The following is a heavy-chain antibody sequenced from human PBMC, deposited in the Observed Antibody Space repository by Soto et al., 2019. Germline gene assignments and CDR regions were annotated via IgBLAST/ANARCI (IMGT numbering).Heavy chain of an antibody. CDR1: GGTFGNSA. Sequence: QVQLVQSGAAVKKPGSSVNVSCRTSGGTFGNSAVTWVRQAPGQGLEWLGGIVPMFGTANYAQKFQGRVTITADESTITAYMELNSLKPDDTAVYYCARDGDPQSAFWSGPLGGGRFDPWGQGTLVTVSS. V-gene: IGHV1-69*12. D-gene: IGHD3-3*01. CDR2: IVPMFGTA. CDR3: ARDGDPQSAFWSGPLGGGRFDP. J-gene: IGHJ5*02.